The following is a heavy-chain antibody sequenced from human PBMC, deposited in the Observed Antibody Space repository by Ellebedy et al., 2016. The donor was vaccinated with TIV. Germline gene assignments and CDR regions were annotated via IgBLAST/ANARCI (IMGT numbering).Heavy chain of an antibody. V-gene: IGHV5-51*01. CDR2: IYPGDFDT. D-gene: IGHD3-22*01. Sequence: KVSCKGSGYSFTSYWIGWVRQLPGKGVAWMGIIYPGDFDTRYSPSFQGQVTISADKSISTAYLQWSSLKASDTAMYYCARTDSCGYYYPFDYWGQGTLVTVSS. CDR1: GYSFTSYW. J-gene: IGHJ4*02. CDR3: ARTDSCGYYYPFDY.